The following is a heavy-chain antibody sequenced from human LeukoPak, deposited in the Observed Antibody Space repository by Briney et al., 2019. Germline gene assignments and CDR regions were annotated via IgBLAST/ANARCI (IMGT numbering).Heavy chain of an antibody. V-gene: IGHV1-8*01. CDR3: AAPMGGDFDY. CDR2: MNPNSGNT. Sequence: ASVNVSCKASGYNFTSDDINWVRQAAGQGLEWMGWMNPNSGNTGYAQKFQGRVTMTRNTSISTAYMELSSLRSEDTAVYYCAAPMGGDFDYWGQGTLVTVSS. J-gene: IGHJ4*02. CDR1: GYNFTSDD. D-gene: IGHD3-10*01.